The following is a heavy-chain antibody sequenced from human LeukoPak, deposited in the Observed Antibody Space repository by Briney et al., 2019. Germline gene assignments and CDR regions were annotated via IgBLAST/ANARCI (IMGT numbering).Heavy chain of an antibody. D-gene: IGHD3-3*01. CDR2: INPNSGGT. CDR3: ARGSRPRVLRCLEWLLLF. CDR1: GYTFTGYY. V-gene: IGHV1-2*02. Sequence: GASVKVSCKASGYTFTGYYMHWVRQAPGQGLEWMGWINPNSGGTNYAQKFQGRVTMTRDTSISTAYMELSRLRSDDTAVYYCARGSRPRVLRCLEWLLLFWGQGTLVTVSS. J-gene: IGHJ4*02.